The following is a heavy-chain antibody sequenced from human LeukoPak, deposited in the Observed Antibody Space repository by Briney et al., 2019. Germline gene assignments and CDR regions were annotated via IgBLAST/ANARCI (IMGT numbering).Heavy chain of an antibody. CDR3: ATDLGSHLTGYKHYYYYGMDV. D-gene: IGHD3-9*01. J-gene: IGHJ6*04. CDR2: FDPEDGET. CDR1: GYTLTELS. V-gene: IGHV1-24*01. Sequence: ASVKVSCKASGYTLTELSMHWVRQAPGKGLEWMGGFDPEDGETIYAQKFQGRVTMTEDTSTDTAYMELSSLRSEDTAVYYCATDLGSHLTGYKHYYYYGMDVWGKGTTVTVSS.